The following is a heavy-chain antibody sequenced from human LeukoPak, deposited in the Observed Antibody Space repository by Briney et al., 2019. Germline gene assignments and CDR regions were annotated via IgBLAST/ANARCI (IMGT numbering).Heavy chain of an antibody. J-gene: IGHJ6*03. D-gene: IGHD4-11*01. Sequence: ASVKVSCKASGYSFTTYAMNWVRQAPGQGLEWMGWINTNTGNPTYAQGFTGRFVFSLDTSVSTAYLQISSLKAEDTAVYYCARDQRGNDPYSNYRPLYYMDVWGKGTTVTVSS. CDR2: INTNTGNP. V-gene: IGHV7-4-1*02. CDR3: ARDQRGNDPYSNYRPLYYMDV. CDR1: GYSFTTYA.